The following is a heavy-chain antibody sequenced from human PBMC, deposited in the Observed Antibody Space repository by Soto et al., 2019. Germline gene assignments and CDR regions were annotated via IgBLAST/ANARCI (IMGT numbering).Heavy chain of an antibody. D-gene: IGHD4-17*01. CDR3: ARWAGQVRDYGGPFDY. CDR1: GERFTTYG. J-gene: IGHJ4*02. CDR2: ISTYNTNT. Sequence: ASVKVSCKASGERFTTYGISWVRQAPGQGLEWMGWISTYNTNTNFAPKFQGRLLLTTDTSSTTAHMELRSLRPDDTAVYYCARWAGQVRDYGGPFDYWGQGTLVTVSS. V-gene: IGHV1-18*04.